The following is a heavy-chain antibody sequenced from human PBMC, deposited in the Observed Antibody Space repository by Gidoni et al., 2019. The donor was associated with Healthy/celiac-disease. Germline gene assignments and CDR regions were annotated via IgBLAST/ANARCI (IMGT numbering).Heavy chain of an antibody. CDR3: ARDWSSTRTTYGVTGGTGFDP. CDR2: IIPIFGTA. V-gene: IGHV1-69*01. J-gene: IGHJ5*02. D-gene: IGHD4-17*01. Sequence: QVQLVQSGAEVKKPGSSVKVSCKASGGTFSSYAISWVRQAPGQGLEWMGGIIPIFGTANYAQKFQGRVTITADESTSTAYMELSSLRSEDTAVYYCARDWSSTRTTYGVTGGTGFDPWGQGTLVTVSS. CDR1: GGTFSSYA.